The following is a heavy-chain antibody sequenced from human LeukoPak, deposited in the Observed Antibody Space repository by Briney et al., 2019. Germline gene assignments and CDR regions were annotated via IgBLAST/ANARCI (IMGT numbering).Heavy chain of an antibody. V-gene: IGHV3-23*01. CDR2: ISGGGGNT. CDR3: AKGSTYFFGSGTSDDAFDI. CDR1: GLTFSSYA. D-gene: IGHD3-10*01. J-gene: IGHJ3*02. Sequence: GASLRLSCAASGLTFSSYAMSWVRQAPGKGLEWVSAISGGGGNTHYADSVKGRFTISRDNSKSTMYLQMNSLRAEDTAVYYCAKGSTYFFGSGTSDDAFDIWGQGTMVTVSS.